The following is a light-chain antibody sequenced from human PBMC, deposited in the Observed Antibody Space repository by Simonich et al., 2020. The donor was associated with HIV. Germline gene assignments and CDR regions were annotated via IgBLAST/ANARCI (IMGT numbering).Light chain of an antibody. CDR1: QSVLNSSNNKRL. V-gene: IGKV4-1*01. CDR2: WAS. Sequence: INCKSSQSVLNSSNNKRLVAWYQQKPGPSPKLLIYWASIRESGVPDRFSGRGSGTAFTLTISSLQAEDVAVYYCQQYYSTPTFGQGTKVEIK. J-gene: IGKJ1*01. CDR3: QQYYSTPT.